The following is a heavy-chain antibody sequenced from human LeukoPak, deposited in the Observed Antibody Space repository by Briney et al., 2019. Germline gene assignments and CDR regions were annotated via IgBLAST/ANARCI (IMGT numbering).Heavy chain of an antibody. V-gene: IGHV3-30*04. J-gene: IGHJ4*02. Sequence: PGGSLRLSCAASRFTFSSYAMLWVRQLPGKGLEWVAIISYDGSNTYYADSVKGRFTISRDNSKNTLYLQMNSLRAEDTAVYYCASNIVVVPAAMRLIDYWGQGTLVTVSS. CDR2: ISYDGSNT. CDR3: ASNIVVVPAAMRLIDY. D-gene: IGHD2-2*01. CDR1: RFTFSSYA.